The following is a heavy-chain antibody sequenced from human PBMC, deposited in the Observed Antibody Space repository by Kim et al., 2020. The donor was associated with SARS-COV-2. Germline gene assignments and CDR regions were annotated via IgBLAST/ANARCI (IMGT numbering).Heavy chain of an antibody. V-gene: IGHV4-59*09. CDR3: ARGALGAPYYFAY. Sequence: NPSLKSRVTISVDTSKSQFSLKLSSRTAADTAVYYCARGALGAPYYFAYWGQGTLVTVSS. J-gene: IGHJ4*02.